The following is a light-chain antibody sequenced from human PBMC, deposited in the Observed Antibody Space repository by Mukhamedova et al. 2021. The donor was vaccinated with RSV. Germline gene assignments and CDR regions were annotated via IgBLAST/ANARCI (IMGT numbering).Light chain of an antibody. CDR3: NSYTTSGTVI. V-gene: IGLV2-14*01. CDR2: RVH. Sequence: QHPVKAPKLILYRVHNRASRASGRFSGPKSGNIASLTISAPQPEDEADYYCNSYTTSGTVIFGGGTTVTVL. J-gene: IGLJ2*01.